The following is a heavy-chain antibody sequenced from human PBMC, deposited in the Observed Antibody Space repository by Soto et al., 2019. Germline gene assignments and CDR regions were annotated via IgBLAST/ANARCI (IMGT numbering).Heavy chain of an antibody. CDR3: ARDLGAAAGTGY. V-gene: IGHV3-30-3*01. J-gene: IGHJ4*02. Sequence: PVGSLRLSCAASGFTFSSYAMSWVRQAPGKGLEWVAVISYDGSNKYYADSVKGRFTISRDNSKNTLYLQMNSLRAEDTAVYYCARDLGAAAGTGYWGQGTLVTVSS. CDR2: ISYDGSNK. D-gene: IGHD6-13*01. CDR1: GFTFSSYA.